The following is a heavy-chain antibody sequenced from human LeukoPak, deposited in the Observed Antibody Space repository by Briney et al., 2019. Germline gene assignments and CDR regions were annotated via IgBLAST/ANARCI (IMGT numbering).Heavy chain of an antibody. CDR3: ARDSYGYEDFDY. Sequence: ASVRVSCKASGYTFTGYYMHWVRQAPGQGLEWMGWINPNSGDTNYAQKFQGRVTMTRDTSTSTAYMELSRLRSDDTAVYYCARDSYGYEDFDYWGQGTLVTVSS. CDR1: GYTFTGYY. CDR2: INPNSGDT. V-gene: IGHV1-2*02. D-gene: IGHD5-18*01. J-gene: IGHJ4*02.